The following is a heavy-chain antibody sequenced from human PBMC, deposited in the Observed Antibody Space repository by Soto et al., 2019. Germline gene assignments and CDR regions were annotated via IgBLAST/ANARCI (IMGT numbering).Heavy chain of an antibody. V-gene: IGHV4-61*01. CDR2: IYYSGST. CDR1: GGSVSSGSYY. D-gene: IGHD2-2*01. CDR3: ARAVYCTTANCWDDFHYYNIDV. J-gene: IGHJ6*02. Sequence: SETLSLTCTVSGGSVSSGSYYWSWIRQPPGKGLEWIGYIYYSGSTNYNPSLKTRVTISVDTSKNQFSLKLTSVTAADTAVYYCARAVYCTTANCWDDFHYYNIDVWGQGTAVTVSS.